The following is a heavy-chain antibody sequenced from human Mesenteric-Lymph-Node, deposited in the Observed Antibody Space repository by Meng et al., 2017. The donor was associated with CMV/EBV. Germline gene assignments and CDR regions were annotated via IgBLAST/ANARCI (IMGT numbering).Heavy chain of an antibody. CDR1: GFSLRTSGVG. Sequence: TLSGFSLRTSGVGVGWIRQPPGRALEWLALIYWNDDKRYSPSLKSRLTITKDTSKNQVVLTMTNMDPVDTATYYCAHNSGYELVFDYWGQGTLVTVSS. D-gene: IGHD5-12*01. V-gene: IGHV2-5*01. CDR2: IYWNDDK. CDR3: AHNSGYELVFDY. J-gene: IGHJ4*02.